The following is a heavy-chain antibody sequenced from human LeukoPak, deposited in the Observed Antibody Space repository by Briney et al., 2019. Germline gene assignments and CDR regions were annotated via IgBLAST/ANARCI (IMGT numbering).Heavy chain of an antibody. Sequence: ASVKVPCKASGYTFTGYYMHWVRQAPGQGLEWMGWINPNSGGTKYAQKFQGKVNMTGDTPISTAYMELRRLRSDGTAVYYCARDPRVATITGGYYYYGMDVWGQGTTVTVSS. CDR1: GYTFTGYY. CDR2: INPNSGGT. CDR3: ARDPRVATITGGYYYYGMDV. J-gene: IGHJ6*02. D-gene: IGHD5-12*01. V-gene: IGHV1-2*02.